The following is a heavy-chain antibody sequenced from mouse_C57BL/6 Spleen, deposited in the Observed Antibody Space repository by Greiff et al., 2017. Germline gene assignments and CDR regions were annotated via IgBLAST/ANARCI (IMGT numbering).Heavy chain of an antibody. CDR2: IDPSDSYT. V-gene: IGHV1-69*01. CDR1: GYTFTSYW. Sequence: QVQLQQPGAELVMPGASVKLSCKASGYTFTSYWMHWVKQRPGQGLEWIGEIDPSDSYTNYNQKFKGKSTLTVDKSSSTAYMQLSSLTSEDSAVYYYARGLRLQAMDYWGQGTSVTVSS. J-gene: IGHJ4*01. D-gene: IGHD3-2*02. CDR3: ARGLRLQAMDY.